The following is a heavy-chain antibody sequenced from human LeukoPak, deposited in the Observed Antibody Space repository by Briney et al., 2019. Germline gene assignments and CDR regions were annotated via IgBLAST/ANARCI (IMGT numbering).Heavy chain of an antibody. V-gene: IGHV1-46*01. J-gene: IGHJ4*02. CDR2: INPSGGST. CDR3: ARERNGDDY. Sequence: EASVKVSCKASGGTFSSHFISWVRQAPGQGLEWMGIINPSGGSTSYALKFQGRVTMTRDMSTSTVYMELSSLRSEDTAVYYCARERNGDDYWGQGTLVTVSS. D-gene: IGHD1-14*01. CDR1: GGTFSSHF.